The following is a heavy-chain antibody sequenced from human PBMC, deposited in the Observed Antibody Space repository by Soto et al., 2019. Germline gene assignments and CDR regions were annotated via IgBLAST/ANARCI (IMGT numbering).Heavy chain of an antibody. CDR1: GAEFSNAPYL. CDR3: AAAPETSSPAGYYVNYFGT. D-gene: IGHD3-22*01. CDR2: SYYGGTT. V-gene: IGHV4-39*01. Sequence: SAALSCTCYGSGAEFSNAPYLWGWIRQPAGKGLGWIASSYYGGTTYYPPSLKSRVTISIDTSRSQSSLRLSSVTVADTAVYYCAAAPETSSPAGYYVNYFGTWGKGTRVPVSS. J-gene: IGHJ4*02.